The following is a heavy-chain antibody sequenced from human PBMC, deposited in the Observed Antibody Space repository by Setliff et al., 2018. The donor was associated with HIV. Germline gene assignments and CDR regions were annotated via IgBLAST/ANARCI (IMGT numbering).Heavy chain of an antibody. J-gene: IGHJ6*02. Sequence: SVKVSCKASGGTFSSYAISWVRQAPGQGLEWMGGIIPILGIANYAQKFQGRVTITADKSTSTAYMELSSLRSEDTAVYYCARGLLESRMGYGMDVWGQGTTVTVSS. CDR1: GGTFSSYA. V-gene: IGHV1-69*10. CDR2: IIPILGIA. D-gene: IGHD1-1*01. CDR3: ARGLLESRMGYGMDV.